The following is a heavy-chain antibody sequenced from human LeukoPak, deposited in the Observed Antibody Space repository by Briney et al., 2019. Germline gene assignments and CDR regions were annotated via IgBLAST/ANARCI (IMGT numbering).Heavy chain of an antibody. CDR3: AREGIAAARAFDI. CDR1: GFTFSSYW. J-gene: IGHJ3*02. Sequence: PGGSLRLSCAASGFTFSSYWMSWVRQAPGKGLEWVANIKQDGSERYYVDSVKGRFTISRDNAKNSLYLQMNSLRAEDTAVYYCAREGIAAARAFDIWGQGTMVTVSS. D-gene: IGHD6-13*01. V-gene: IGHV3-7*01. CDR2: IKQDGSER.